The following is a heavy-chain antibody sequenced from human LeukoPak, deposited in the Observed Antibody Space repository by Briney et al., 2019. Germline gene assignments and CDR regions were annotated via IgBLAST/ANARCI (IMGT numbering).Heavy chain of an antibody. J-gene: IGHJ3*02. V-gene: IGHV1-2*02. CDR2: INPDIGGT. CDR3: ARASGSGDYTAFDI. Sequence: ASVRVSCKASGYTFTGYYIHWLRPAPGQGLEWMGWINPDIGGTNYAQKFQGRITMTRDTSISTVYMDLSSLRSDDTAVYFCARASGSGDYTAFDIWGQGTMVTVSS. D-gene: IGHD4-17*01. CDR1: GYTFTGYY.